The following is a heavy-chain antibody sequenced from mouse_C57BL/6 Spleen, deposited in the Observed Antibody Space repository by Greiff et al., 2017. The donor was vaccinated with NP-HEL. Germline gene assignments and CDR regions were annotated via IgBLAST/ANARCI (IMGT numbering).Heavy chain of an antibody. CDR2: IWSGGST. J-gene: IGHJ4*01. V-gene: IGHV2-2*01. Sequence: VQLVESGPGLVQPSQSLSITCTVSGFSLTSYGVHWVRQSPGKGLEWLGVIWSGGSTDYNAAFISRLSISKDNSKSQVFFKMNSLQADDTAIYYCARNKGVESYYAMDYWGQGTSVTVSS. CDR1: GFSLTSYG. CDR3: ARNKGVESYYAMDY.